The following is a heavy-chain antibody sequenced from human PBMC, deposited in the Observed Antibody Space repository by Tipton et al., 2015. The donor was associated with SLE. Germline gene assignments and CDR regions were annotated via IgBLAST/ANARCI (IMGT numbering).Heavy chain of an antibody. CDR3: AKVGFKQQLVVDY. J-gene: IGHJ4*02. Sequence: SLRLSCAASGFTFSSYAMSWVRQAPGKGLEWVSAISGSGGSTYYADSMKGRFTISRDNSKNTLYLQMNSLRAEDTAVYYCAKVGFKQQLVVDYWGQGTLVTVSS. V-gene: IGHV3-23*01. CDR1: GFTFSSYA. CDR2: ISGSGGST. D-gene: IGHD6-13*01.